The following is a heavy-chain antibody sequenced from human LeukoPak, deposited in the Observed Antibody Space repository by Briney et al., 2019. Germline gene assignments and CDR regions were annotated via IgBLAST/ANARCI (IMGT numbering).Heavy chain of an antibody. CDR2: IYYSGST. Sequence: PSETLSLTCTVSGGSISSYYWSWIRQPPGKGLEWIGYIYYSGSTNYNPSLKSRVTISVDTSKNQFSLKLSSVTAADTAVYYCARGQDGSSWPPPFDYWGQGTLVTVSS. J-gene: IGHJ4*02. V-gene: IGHV4-59*01. CDR3: ARGQDGSSWPPPFDY. CDR1: GGSISSYY. D-gene: IGHD6-13*01.